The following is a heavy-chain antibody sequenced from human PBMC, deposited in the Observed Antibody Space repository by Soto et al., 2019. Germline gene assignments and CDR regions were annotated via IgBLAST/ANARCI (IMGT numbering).Heavy chain of an antibody. V-gene: IGHV3-30*03. D-gene: IGHD6-6*01. CDR2: ISYDGSNK. CDR3: ASRGIAARYYYGMDV. Sequence: AGGSLRVSCAASGFTFSSYVMHWVRQAPGKGLEWVAVISYDGSNKYYADSVKGRFTISRDNSKNTLYLQMNSLRAEDTAVYYCASRGIAARYYYGMDVWGQGTTVTVSS. CDR1: GFTFSSYV. J-gene: IGHJ6*02.